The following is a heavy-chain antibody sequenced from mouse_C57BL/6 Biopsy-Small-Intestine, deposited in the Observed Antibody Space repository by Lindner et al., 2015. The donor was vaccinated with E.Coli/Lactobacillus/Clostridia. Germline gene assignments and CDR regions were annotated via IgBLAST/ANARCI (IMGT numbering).Heavy chain of an antibody. CDR1: GYAFSNSW. CDR3: ARAFISGISEAMDY. J-gene: IGHJ4*01. D-gene: IGHD1-1*01. V-gene: IGHV1-82*01. Sequence: VQLQESGPELVNPGASVKISCKASGYAFSNSWMDWVRQRPGEGLEWIGRIYPGDGSTNYNGKFTGKATLTADKSSSTAYVQLRSLTSEDSAVYYCARAFISGISEAMDYWGQGTSVTVSS. CDR2: IYPGDGST.